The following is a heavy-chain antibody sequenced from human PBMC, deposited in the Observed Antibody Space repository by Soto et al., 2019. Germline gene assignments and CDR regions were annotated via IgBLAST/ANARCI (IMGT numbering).Heavy chain of an antibody. J-gene: IGHJ4*01. CDR3: ARTSPLQWLSYYFDY. CDR1: GYTFSDYG. Sequence: GASVKVSCKASGYTFSDYGIVWVRQAPGQGLEWMGWISAYNGDTNYAQKFQGRVTMTTDTSTTTAYLELRSLKSDDTAVYYCARTSPLQWLSYYFDYWG. V-gene: IGHV1-18*01. D-gene: IGHD3-22*01. CDR2: ISAYNGDT.